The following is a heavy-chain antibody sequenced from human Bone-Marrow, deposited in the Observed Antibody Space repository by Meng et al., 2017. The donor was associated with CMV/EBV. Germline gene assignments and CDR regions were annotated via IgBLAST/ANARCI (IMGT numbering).Heavy chain of an antibody. CDR3: ARVAITSYYYGMDV. Sequence: GGSLRLSCAASGFTFSSYWMSWVRQAPGKGLEWVANIKQDGSEKYYVDSVKGRFTISRDNAKNSLYLQMSSLRSEDTAVYYCARVAITSYYYGMDVWGQGTTVTVSS. J-gene: IGHJ6*02. CDR1: GFTFSSYW. D-gene: IGHD1-20*01. V-gene: IGHV3-7*03. CDR2: IKQDGSEK.